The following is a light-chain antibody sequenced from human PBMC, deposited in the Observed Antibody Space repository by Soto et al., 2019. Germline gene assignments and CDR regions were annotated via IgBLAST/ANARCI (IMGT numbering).Light chain of an antibody. CDR2: KAS. CDR1: QSISYW. V-gene: IGKV1-5*03. Sequence: DIQMTQSPSTLSASVGDRVTITCRASQSISYWLAWYQQKPGKAPKLLIYKASNLESGVPSRFSGSGSGTEFSLTISSLQPDDFATYYCHHYANYPLTFGGGTKVEIK. J-gene: IGKJ4*01. CDR3: HHYANYPLT.